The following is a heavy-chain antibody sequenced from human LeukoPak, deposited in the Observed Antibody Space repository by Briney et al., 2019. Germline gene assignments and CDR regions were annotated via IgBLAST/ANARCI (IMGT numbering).Heavy chain of an antibody. V-gene: IGHV1-8*01. CDR1: GYTFTSYD. CDR2: MNPNSGNT. Sequence: ASVKVSCKASGYTFTSYDINWVRQATGQGLEWMGWMNPNSGNTGYAQKFQGRVTMTRNTSISTAYMELSSLRSEDTAVYYCAGGLMLEWSHDYWGQGTLVTVSS. D-gene: IGHD3-3*01. CDR3: AGGLMLEWSHDY. J-gene: IGHJ4*02.